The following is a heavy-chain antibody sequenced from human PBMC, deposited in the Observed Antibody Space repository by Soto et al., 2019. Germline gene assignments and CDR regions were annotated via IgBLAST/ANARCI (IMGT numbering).Heavy chain of an antibody. CDR2: IIPIFGTT. D-gene: IGHD2-15*01. Sequence: QVQLVQSGAEVKKPGSSVKVSCKASGGTFSSYAISWVRQAPGQGLEWMGGIIPIFGTTNYAQKFQGRVTLTADESTSTAYMELSSLRSEDTAVYYCARVVTVVKSFHYWYFDLWCRGTLVTVSS. CDR3: ARVVTVVKSFHYWYFDL. J-gene: IGHJ2*01. CDR1: GGTFSSYA. V-gene: IGHV1-69*12.